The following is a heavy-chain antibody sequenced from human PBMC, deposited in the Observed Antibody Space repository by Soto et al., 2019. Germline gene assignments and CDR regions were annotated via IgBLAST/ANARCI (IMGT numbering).Heavy chain of an antibody. CDR2: ISGSGGST. Sequence: PGGSLRLSCAASGFTFSSYAMSWVRQAPGKGLEWVSAISGSGGSTYYADSVKGRFTISRDNSKNTLYLQMNSLRAEDTAVYYCFGRAHNPKEGIVVVPASRPHYYYGMDVWGQGTTVTVSS. J-gene: IGHJ6*02. CDR1: GFTFSSYA. CDR3: FGRAHNPKEGIVVVPASRPHYYYGMDV. D-gene: IGHD2-2*01. V-gene: IGHV3-23*01.